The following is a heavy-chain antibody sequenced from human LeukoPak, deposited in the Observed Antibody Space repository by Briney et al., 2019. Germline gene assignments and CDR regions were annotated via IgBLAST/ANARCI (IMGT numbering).Heavy chain of an antibody. CDR1: GYTFTGYY. V-gene: IGHV1-2*02. CDR2: INPNSGGT. D-gene: IGHD1-26*01. CDR3: ARGSGSYNKYYFDY. J-gene: IGHJ4*02. Sequence: ASVKVSRKASGYTFTGYYMHWVRQAPGQGLEWMGWINPNSGGTNYAQKFQGRVTMTRDTSISTAYMELSRLRSDDTAVYYCARGSGSYNKYYFDYWGQGTLVTVSS.